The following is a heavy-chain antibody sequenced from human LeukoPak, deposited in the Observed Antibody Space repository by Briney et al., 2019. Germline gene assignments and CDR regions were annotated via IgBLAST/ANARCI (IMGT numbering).Heavy chain of an antibody. Sequence: SVTVSCKASGGTFNNFAFSWVRQAPGQGLEWMGRVIPTFKTATYAQKFQGRVTITVDTSTSTTYMELHSLRSDDTAVYFCATDYGGYSNYWGQGTLV. D-gene: IGHD4-23*01. CDR2: VIPTFKTA. CDR3: ATDYGGYSNY. J-gene: IGHJ4*02. V-gene: IGHV1-69*06. CDR1: GGTFNNFA.